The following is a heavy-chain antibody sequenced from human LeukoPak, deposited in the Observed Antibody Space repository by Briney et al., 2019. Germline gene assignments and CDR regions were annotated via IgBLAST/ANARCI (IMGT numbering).Heavy chain of an antibody. CDR1: GYTFTGYY. V-gene: IGHV1-2*02. CDR2: INPNSGGT. Sequence: ASVKVSCKASGYTFTGYYMHWVRQAPGQGLEWMGWINPNSGGTNYAQKFQGRVTMTRDTSISTAYMELSRLRSDDTAVYYCAREWGYGDYVLDYWGRGTLVTVSS. CDR3: AREWGYGDYVLDY. J-gene: IGHJ4*02. D-gene: IGHD4-17*01.